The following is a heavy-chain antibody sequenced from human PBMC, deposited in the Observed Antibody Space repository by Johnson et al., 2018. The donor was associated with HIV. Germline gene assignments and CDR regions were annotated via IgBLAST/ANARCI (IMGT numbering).Heavy chain of an antibody. CDR3: AKVGMEGPTSLWSALEM. CDR2: IYSGGNT. D-gene: IGHD1-26*01. V-gene: IGHV3-66*03. CDR1: GFTVSSNY. J-gene: IGHJ3*02. Sequence: VQLVESGGGLIQPGGSLRLSCAASGFTVSSNYMNWVRQAPGKGLEWVSLIYSGGNTYYADSVKGRFTISRDNSKNTLYLQMNSLRAEDTAVFYCAKVGMEGPTSLWSALEMWGQGTMVTVSS.